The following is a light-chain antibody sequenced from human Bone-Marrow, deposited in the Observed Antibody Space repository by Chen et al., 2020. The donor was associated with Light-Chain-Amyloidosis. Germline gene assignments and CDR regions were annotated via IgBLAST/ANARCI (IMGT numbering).Light chain of an antibody. J-gene: IGLJ1*01. V-gene: IGLV2-14*01. CDR3: SSYAITSTLV. Sequence: QSAPTHPASVSGSSGQSITTSCTGTSRGVGGDNYVSWYQQHPDKAPKLMIYEVTNRPSWVPDRFSGSKSDNTASLTISGRQTEDEADYVCSSYAITSTLVFGSGTRVTVL. CDR2: EVT. CDR1: SRGVGGDNY.